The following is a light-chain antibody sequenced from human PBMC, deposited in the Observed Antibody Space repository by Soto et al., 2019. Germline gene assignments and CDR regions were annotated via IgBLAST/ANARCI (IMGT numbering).Light chain of an antibody. CDR3: QQSADWPLT. J-gene: IGKJ4*01. CDR1: QSVSTF. V-gene: IGKV3-11*01. CDR2: EAS. Sequence: IVLTQSPATLSLSPGARATLSCRASQSVSTFLAWYQQTPGQAPRLLIYEASNRATGVPARFSGSGSETDFTLTISSLETEDFEVYYCQQSADWPLTFGGGTKVDIK.